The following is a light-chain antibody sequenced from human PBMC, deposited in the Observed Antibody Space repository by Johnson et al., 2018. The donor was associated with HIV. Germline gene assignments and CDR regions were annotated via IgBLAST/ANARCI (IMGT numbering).Light chain of an antibody. CDR1: SSNIGNNY. J-gene: IGLJ1*01. V-gene: IGLV1-51*02. CDR2: ENN. CDR3: GTWDSSLNAYV. Sequence: QSVLTQPPSVSAAPGQKVTISCSGSSSNIGNNYVSWYQQLPGTAPKLLIYENNKRPSAIPDRFSGSKSGPSATLGVTGLQTGDEADYYCGTWDSSLNAYVFGAATKVAVL.